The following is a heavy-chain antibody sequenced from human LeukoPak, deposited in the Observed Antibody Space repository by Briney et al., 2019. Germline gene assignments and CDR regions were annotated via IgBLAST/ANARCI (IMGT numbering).Heavy chain of an antibody. D-gene: IGHD1-14*01. CDR2: ISSSSSTI. CDR1: GFTFSSYS. Sequence: PGGSLRLSCAASGFTFSSYSMNWVRQAPGKGLEWVSYISSSSSTIYYADSVKGRFTISRDNSKNTVYLQMNSLRAEDTAVYYCAKKYNTGLDPWGQGTLVTVSS. J-gene: IGHJ5*02. V-gene: IGHV3-48*01. CDR3: AKKYNTGLDP.